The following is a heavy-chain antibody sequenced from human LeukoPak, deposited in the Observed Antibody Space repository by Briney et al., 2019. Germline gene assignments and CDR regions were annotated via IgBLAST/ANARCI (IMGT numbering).Heavy chain of an antibody. Sequence: SETLSLTCAVYGGSFSGYYWSWIRQPPGKGLEWIGEINHSGSTNYNPSLKSRVTISVDTSKNQFSLKLSSVTAADTAVYYCTRLKMYSYGFDYWGQGTLVTVSS. CDR3: TRLKMYSYGFDY. V-gene: IGHV4-34*01. CDR2: INHSGST. D-gene: IGHD5-18*01. J-gene: IGHJ4*02. CDR1: GGSFSGYY.